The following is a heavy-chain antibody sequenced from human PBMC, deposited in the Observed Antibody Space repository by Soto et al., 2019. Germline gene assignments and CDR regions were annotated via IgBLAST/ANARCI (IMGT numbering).Heavy chain of an antibody. J-gene: IGHJ4*02. CDR2: IYYSGST. V-gene: IGHV4-61*01. Sequence: QVQLQESGPGLVKPSETLSLTCTVSGGSVSSGSYYWSWIRQPPGKGLEWIGYIYYSGSTNYNPSLKSRVTISVDTSKNQFSLKLSSVTAADTAVYYCARGGGGIVLVPAAPFDYWGQGTLVTVSS. CDR3: ARGGGGIVLVPAAPFDY. D-gene: IGHD2-2*01. CDR1: GGSVSSGSYY.